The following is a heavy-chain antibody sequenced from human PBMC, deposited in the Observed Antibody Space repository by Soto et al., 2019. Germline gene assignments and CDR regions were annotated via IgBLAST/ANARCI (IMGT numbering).Heavy chain of an antibody. CDR3: ARNFCRRTSCNLPNWFDL. CDR1: GFTFSNSW. J-gene: IGHJ5*02. CDR2: IKQDGSER. D-gene: IGHD2-2*01. V-gene: IGHV3-7*01. Sequence: EVQLVESGGGLVQPGGSLRLSCAASGFTFSNSWMSWVSQAPGKGLEWVATIKQDGSERYYVDSVKGRFTISRDNAKNSLYLQMDSLGAEDTAVYYCARNFCRRTSCNLPNWFDLWGQGTLVTVSS.